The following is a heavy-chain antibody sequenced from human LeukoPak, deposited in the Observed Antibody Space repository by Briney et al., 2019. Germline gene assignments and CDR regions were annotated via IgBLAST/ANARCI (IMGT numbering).Heavy chain of an antibody. Sequence: EASVKVSCKASGYTFTSYDINWVRQATGQGLEWMGWMNPNSGNTGYAQKFQGRVTMARDASISTAYMELSSLRSEDTAVYYCATGYSSGRYERPLDYWGQGTLVTVSS. CDR1: GYTFTSYD. V-gene: IGHV1-8*01. CDR2: MNPNSGNT. CDR3: ATGYSSGRYERPLDY. J-gene: IGHJ4*02. D-gene: IGHD2-15*01.